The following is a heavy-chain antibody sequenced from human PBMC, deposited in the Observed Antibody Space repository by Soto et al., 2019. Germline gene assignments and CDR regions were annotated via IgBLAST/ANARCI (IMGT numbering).Heavy chain of an antibody. J-gene: IGHJ4*02. D-gene: IGHD3-10*01. CDR3: APRRGGGGY. CDR1: GFTVSNNY. V-gene: IGHV3-53*01. CDR2: IYSGGYT. Sequence: VQLVESGGGLIQPGGSLRLSCAVSGFTVSNNYMSWVRQAPGKGLEGVSVIYSGGYTAYGDSVKGRFTISRDNSKHTLYPQMNSVGAEDAAVYSWAPRRGGGGYWVQGTLVTVSS.